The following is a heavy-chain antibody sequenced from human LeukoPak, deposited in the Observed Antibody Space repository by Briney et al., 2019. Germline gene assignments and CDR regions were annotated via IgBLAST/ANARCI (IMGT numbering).Heavy chain of an antibody. CDR1: GFTFSSYG. CDR2: ISGSGGST. D-gene: IGHD3-10*01. Sequence: PGGSLRLSCAASGFTFSSYGMSWVRQAPGKGLEWVSAISGSGGSTYYADSVKGRFTISRDNSKNTLYLQMNSLRAEDTAVYYCAKDLLNYYGSGSNNNWFDPWGQGTLVTVSS. J-gene: IGHJ5*02. CDR3: AKDLLNYYGSGSNNNWFDP. V-gene: IGHV3-23*01.